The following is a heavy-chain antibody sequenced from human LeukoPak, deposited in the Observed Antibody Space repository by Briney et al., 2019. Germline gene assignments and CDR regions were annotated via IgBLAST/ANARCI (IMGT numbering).Heavy chain of an antibody. CDR2: TSSDLNVK. CDR1: GFTFRNYV. Sequence: GGSLRLSCAASGFTFRNYVIHWVRQAPGKGLEWVAVTSSDLNVKLYADSVKGRFTISRDNSKNTLYLQMNSRRAEDTAVYYCAKRVTGYSSGWYPRGGMDVWGQGTTVTVSS. D-gene: IGHD6-19*01. V-gene: IGHV3-30*18. J-gene: IGHJ6*02. CDR3: AKRVTGYSSGWYPRGGMDV.